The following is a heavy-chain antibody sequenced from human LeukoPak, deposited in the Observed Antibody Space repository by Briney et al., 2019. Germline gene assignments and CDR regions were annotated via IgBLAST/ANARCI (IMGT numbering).Heavy chain of an antibody. CDR3: ARDPTRGYNYGYLDY. D-gene: IGHD5-18*01. J-gene: IGHJ4*02. CDR2: ISEDGSRR. CDR1: GFTSHSYS. V-gene: IGHV3-30*04. Sequence: PGGSLRLSCRTSGFTSHSYSYHWVRQAPGKGLEWLAVISEDGSRRHFAGSVEGRFNISRDTVDDTLFLHLNSLRVEDTAVYYCARDPTRGYNYGYLDYWGQGALVAVSS.